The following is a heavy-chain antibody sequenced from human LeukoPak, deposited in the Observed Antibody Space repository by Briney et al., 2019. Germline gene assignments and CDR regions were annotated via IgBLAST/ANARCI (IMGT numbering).Heavy chain of an antibody. D-gene: IGHD2-2*01. CDR1: GGTFSSYT. CDR2: IIPILGIA. J-gene: IGHJ5*02. Sequence: SVKVSCKASGGTFSSYTISWVRQAPGQGLEWMGRIIPILGIANYAQKFQGRVTITADESTSTAYMELSSLRSEDTAVYYCARDLLFACSSTSCYLSARFDPWGQGTLVTVSS. V-gene: IGHV1-69*04. CDR3: ARDLLFACSSTSCYLSARFDP.